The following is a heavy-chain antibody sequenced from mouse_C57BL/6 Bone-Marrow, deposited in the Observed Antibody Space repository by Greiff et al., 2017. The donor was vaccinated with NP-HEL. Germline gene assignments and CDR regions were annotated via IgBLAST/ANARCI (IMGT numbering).Heavy chain of an antibody. V-gene: IGHV1-81*01. CDR2: IYPRSGNT. CDR1: GYTFTSYG. CDR3: ARRQDYYGSSYWYFDV. Sequence: VQLQESGAELARPGASVKLSCKASGYTFTSYGISWVKQRTGQGLEWIGEIYPRSGNTYYNEKFKGKATLTADKSSSTAYMELRSLTSEDSAVYFCARRQDYYGSSYWYFDVWGTGTTVTVSS. J-gene: IGHJ1*03. D-gene: IGHD1-1*01.